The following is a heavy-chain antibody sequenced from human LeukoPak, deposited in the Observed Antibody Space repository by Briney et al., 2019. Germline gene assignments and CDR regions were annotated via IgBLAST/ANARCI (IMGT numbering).Heavy chain of an antibody. CDR2: ISDNGDST. V-gene: IGHV3-23*01. J-gene: IGHJ4*02. D-gene: IGHD1-26*01. CDR3: GKENIGSYGYYVDS. Sequence: GGSLRLSCAAPGFTFNNYAMCWLRQAPGKGLEWVSSISDNGDSTYYADSVKGRFTISRDNSKNTLYLQMNSLRAEDTAIFYCGKENIGSYGYYVDSWGKGTMVTVSS. CDR1: GFTFNNYA.